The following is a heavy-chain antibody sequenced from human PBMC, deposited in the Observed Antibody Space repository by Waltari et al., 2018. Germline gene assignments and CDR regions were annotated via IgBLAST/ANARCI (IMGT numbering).Heavy chain of an antibody. CDR1: MTTFSGHE. V-gene: IGHV1-2*06. J-gene: IGHJ5*02. CDR3: ARVDGSGWSPFDP. Sequence: QVQLVQSGAEVKEPGASVTVYCKTSMTTFSGHEMHWVRKTPGQGLEWMGRSNPNTGGANYAQKFQGRVTMTRDTSISTFYLEVTSLTSDDTAVYYCARVDGSGWSPFDPWGQGTLVTVSS. CDR2: SNPNTGGA. D-gene: IGHD3-22*01.